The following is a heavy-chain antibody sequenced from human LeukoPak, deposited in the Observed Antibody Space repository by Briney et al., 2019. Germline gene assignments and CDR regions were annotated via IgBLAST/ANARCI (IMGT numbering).Heavy chain of an antibody. CDR1: GFTVSSNY. Sequence: GGSLRLSCAASGFTVSSNYMSWVRQAPGKGLEWVSVIYSGGSTYYADSVKGRFTISRDNSKNTLYLQTNSLRAEDTAVYYCAREPVVAATRWFDPWGQGTLVTVSS. CDR2: IYSGGST. V-gene: IGHV3-66*01. CDR3: AREPVVAATRWFDP. J-gene: IGHJ5*02. D-gene: IGHD2-15*01.